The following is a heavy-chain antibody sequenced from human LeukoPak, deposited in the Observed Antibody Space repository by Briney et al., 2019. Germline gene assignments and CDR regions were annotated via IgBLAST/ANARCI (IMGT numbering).Heavy chain of an antibody. J-gene: IGHJ4*02. Sequence: ASVKVSCKAPGYTFTGYYMHWVRQAPGQGLEWMGWINPNSGGTNYAQKFQGRVTMTRDTSISTAYMELSRLRSDDTAVYYCASAPYCSSTSCYAPFDYGGQGTLVTVSS. CDR1: GYTFTGYY. V-gene: IGHV1-2*02. CDR2: INPNSGGT. D-gene: IGHD2-2*01. CDR3: ASAPYCSSTSCYAPFDY.